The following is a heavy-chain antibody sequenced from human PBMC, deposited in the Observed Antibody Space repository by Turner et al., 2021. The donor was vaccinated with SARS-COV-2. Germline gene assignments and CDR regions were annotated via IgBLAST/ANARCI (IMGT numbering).Heavy chain of an antibody. CDR3: ARDLLAYGMDV. Sequence: EVQLVESGGGLVQPGGSLRLSCAASGFTVSSNYMSWVRQAPGKGLEWVSVIYSGGSTFDAYSVKGRFTISRHNSKNTLYLQMNSLRAEDTAVYYCARDLLAYGMDVWGQGTTVTVSS. CDR1: GFTVSSNY. CDR2: IYSGGST. J-gene: IGHJ6*02. D-gene: IGHD3-3*02. V-gene: IGHV3-53*04.